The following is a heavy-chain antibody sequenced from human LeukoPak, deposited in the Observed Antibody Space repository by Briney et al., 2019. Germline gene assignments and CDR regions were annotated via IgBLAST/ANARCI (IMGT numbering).Heavy chain of an antibody. Sequence: ASVKVSCKASGYTFTSYDVNWVRQATGQGLEWMGWMNPNSGNTGYAQKFQGRVTITRNTSISTAYMELSSLRSEDTAVYYCARGSSWHNWFDPWGQGTLVTVSS. D-gene: IGHD6-13*01. V-gene: IGHV1-8*01. CDR3: ARGSSWHNWFDP. CDR1: GYTFTSYD. CDR2: MNPNSGNT. J-gene: IGHJ5*02.